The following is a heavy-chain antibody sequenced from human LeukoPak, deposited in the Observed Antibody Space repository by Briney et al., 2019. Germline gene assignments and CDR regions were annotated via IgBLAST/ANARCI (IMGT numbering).Heavy chain of an antibody. Sequence: KPSETLSLTCAVYGGSFSGYYWSWIRQPPGKGPEWIGEINHSGSTNYNPSLKSRVTISVDTSKNQFSLKLSSVTAADTAVYYCARDGSATVTRHDYWGQGTLVTVSS. CDR2: INHSGST. J-gene: IGHJ4*02. CDR1: GGSFSGYY. D-gene: IGHD4-17*01. CDR3: ARDGSATVTRHDY. V-gene: IGHV4-34*01.